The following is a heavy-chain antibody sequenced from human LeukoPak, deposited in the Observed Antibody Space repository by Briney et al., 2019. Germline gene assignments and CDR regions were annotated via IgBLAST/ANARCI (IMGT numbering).Heavy chain of an antibody. Sequence: ASVKVSCKASGYTFSSCGISWVRQAPGQGLEWMGWINPNSGGTNYAQKFQGWVTMTRDTSISTAYMELSRLRSDDTAVYYCARDKAAAGPYGMDVWGQGTTVTVSS. D-gene: IGHD6-13*01. J-gene: IGHJ6*02. CDR3: ARDKAAAGPYGMDV. CDR2: INPNSGGT. CDR1: GYTFSSCG. V-gene: IGHV1-2*04.